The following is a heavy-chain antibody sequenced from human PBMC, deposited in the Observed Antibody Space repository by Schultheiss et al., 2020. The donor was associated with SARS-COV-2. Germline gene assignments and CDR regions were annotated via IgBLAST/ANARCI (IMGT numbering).Heavy chain of an antibody. Sequence: GGSLRLSCAASGFTFSSYGMHWVRQAPGKGLEWVSYISSSGSTIYYADSVKGRFTISRDNAKNSLYLQMNSLRAEDTAVYYCARDRRGLETFYYYYGMDVWGQGTTVTVSS. D-gene: IGHD5-24*01. CDR2: ISSSGSTI. V-gene: IGHV3-48*04. CDR3: ARDRRGLETFYYYYGMDV. CDR1: GFTFSSYG. J-gene: IGHJ6*02.